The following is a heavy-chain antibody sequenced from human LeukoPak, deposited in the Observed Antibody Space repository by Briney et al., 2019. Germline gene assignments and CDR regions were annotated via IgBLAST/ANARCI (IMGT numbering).Heavy chain of an antibody. V-gene: IGHV3-74*03. J-gene: IGHJ4*02. Sequence: GGSLRLSCAASGFTFRNHWMHWVRQAPGKGLVWVSRIDERGSNAMYADSVKGRFSISRDNAKNTVNLQMNSLRAEDTGVYYCIRDEALWRLDYWGQGTLVTVSS. CDR1: GFTFRNHW. D-gene: IGHD2-21*01. CDR3: IRDEALWRLDY. CDR2: IDERGSNA.